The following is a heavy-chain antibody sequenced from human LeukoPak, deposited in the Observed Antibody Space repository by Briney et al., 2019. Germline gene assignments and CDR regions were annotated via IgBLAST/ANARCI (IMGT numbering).Heavy chain of an antibody. Sequence: SETLSLTCAVYGGSFSGYYWSWIRQPPGKGLEWIGEINHSGSTSYNPSLKSRVTISVDTSKNQFSLKLSSVTAADTAVYYCARGAAPGYYYYYYGMDVWGQGTTVTVSS. D-gene: IGHD6-13*01. CDR3: ARGAAPGYYYYYYGMDV. CDR2: INHSGST. J-gene: IGHJ6*02. V-gene: IGHV4-34*01. CDR1: GGSFSGYY.